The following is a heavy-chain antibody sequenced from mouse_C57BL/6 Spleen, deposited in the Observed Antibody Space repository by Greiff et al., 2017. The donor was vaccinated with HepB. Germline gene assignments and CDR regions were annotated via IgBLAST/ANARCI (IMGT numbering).Heavy chain of an antibody. Sequence: QVQLQQSGAELVKPGASVKISCKASGYAFSSYWMNWVKQRPGKGLEWIGQIYPGDGDTNYNGKFKGKATLTADKSSSTAYMQLSSLTSEDSAVYFCARQEITTVVAPYFDYWGQGTTLTVSS. CDR3: ARQEITTVVAPYFDY. V-gene: IGHV1-80*01. CDR2: IYPGDGDT. J-gene: IGHJ2*01. D-gene: IGHD1-1*01. CDR1: GYAFSSYW.